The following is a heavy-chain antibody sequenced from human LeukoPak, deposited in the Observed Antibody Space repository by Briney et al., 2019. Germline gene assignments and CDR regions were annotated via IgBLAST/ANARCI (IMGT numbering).Heavy chain of an antibody. V-gene: IGHV3-11*01. Sequence: GGSLRLSCAASGFTFSDYYMSWIRQAPGKGLEWVSYISSSGSTIYYADSVKGRFTISRDNAKSSLYLQMNTLRADDTAIYYCTKDRGDYSDTSGYPRPIDYWGRGTLVTVSS. CDR2: ISSSGSTI. CDR3: TKDRGDYSDTSGYPRPIDY. CDR1: GFTFSDYY. D-gene: IGHD3-22*01. J-gene: IGHJ4*02.